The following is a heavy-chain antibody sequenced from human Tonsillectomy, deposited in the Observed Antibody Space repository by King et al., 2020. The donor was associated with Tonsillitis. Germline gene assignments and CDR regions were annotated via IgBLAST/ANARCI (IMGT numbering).Heavy chain of an antibody. D-gene: IGHD3/OR15-3a*01. CDR3: ASYAYTFWTSIG. V-gene: IGHV4-31*03. CDR1: GASISNGDYY. CDR2: ISYSGST. Sequence: QLQESGPGLVKPSQTLSLTCTVSGASISNGDYYWSWIRQHPGKGLEWIGDISYSGSTYYDPALQSRVTMSVDTSKNQFSLQLGFVAAADSAVYYCASYAYTFWTSIGWGQGPLVTVSS. J-gene: IGHJ4*02.